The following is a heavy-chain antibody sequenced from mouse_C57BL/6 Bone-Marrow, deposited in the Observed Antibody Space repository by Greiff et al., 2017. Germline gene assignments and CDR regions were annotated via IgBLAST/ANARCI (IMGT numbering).Heavy chain of an antibody. Sequence: QVQLQQPGAELVMPGASVKLSCKASGYTFTSYWMHWVKQRPGQGLEWIGEIDPSDSYTNYNQKFKGKSTLTVDKSSSTAYMQLSSLTSEDSAVYYGARYGELGKPEGYCDVWGTGTTVTVSS. V-gene: IGHV1-69*01. CDR1: GYTFTSYW. J-gene: IGHJ1*03. CDR2: IDPSDSYT. CDR3: ARYGELGKPEGYCDV. D-gene: IGHD4-1*01.